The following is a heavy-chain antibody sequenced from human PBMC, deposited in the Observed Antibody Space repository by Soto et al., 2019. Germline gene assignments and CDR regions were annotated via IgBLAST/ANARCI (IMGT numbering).Heavy chain of an antibody. CDR3: AAHDCTNGVCPYYYYGMDV. Sequence: GGSLRLSXAASGFTFSSYAMSWVRQAPGKGLEWVSAISGSGGSTYYADSVKGRFTISRDNSKNTLYLQMNSLRAEDTAVYYCAAHDCTNGVCPYYYYGMDVWGQGTTVTVSS. CDR2: ISGSGGST. D-gene: IGHD2-8*01. J-gene: IGHJ6*02. V-gene: IGHV3-23*01. CDR1: GFTFSSYA.